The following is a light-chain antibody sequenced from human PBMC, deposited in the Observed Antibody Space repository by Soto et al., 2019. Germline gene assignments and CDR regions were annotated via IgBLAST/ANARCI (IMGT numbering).Light chain of an antibody. CDR2: LAS. CDR1: QSVLYSSNNKNY. Sequence: DIVMTQSPDSLAVSLGERATINCKSSQSVLYSSNNKNYLAWYQQKPGQPPKLLIYLASTRESGVPDRFSGSGSGTDFTLTISSLQAEDVAVYYCQQSYSTPPTFGGGTKVEIK. J-gene: IGKJ4*01. V-gene: IGKV4-1*01. CDR3: QQSYSTPPT.